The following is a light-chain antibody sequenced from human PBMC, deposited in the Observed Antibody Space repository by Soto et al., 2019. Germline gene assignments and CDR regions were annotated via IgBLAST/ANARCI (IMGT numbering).Light chain of an antibody. CDR1: SGHGNYV. Sequence: QLVLTQSPSASASLGASFKLTCTLSSGHGNYVIAWHQQQPEKGPRCWMKVQSDGSPSKGDGIPDRVSGSSSGAERYLAISSLQSEDEADYYCQTWDTGIVVFGGGTKLTVL. CDR3: QTWDTGIVV. J-gene: IGLJ2*01. CDR2: VQSDGSP. V-gene: IGLV4-69*01.